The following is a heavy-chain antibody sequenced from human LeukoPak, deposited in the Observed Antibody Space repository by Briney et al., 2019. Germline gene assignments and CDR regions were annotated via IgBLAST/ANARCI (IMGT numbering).Heavy chain of an antibody. V-gene: IGHV1-18*01. CDR3: GEEFCDGLRCYGPDY. CDR1: GYTFTRVG. Sequence: VASVKVSCKTSGYTFTRVGIGWARQAPGKGLEWMGWINVHNGDRKYAQEFQGRVIMTTDTSTSTAYMELRSLRSDDTAVYYCGEEFCDGLRCYGPDYCGQGTLVTVSS. CDR2: INVHNGDR. J-gene: IGHJ4*02. D-gene: IGHD3-16*01.